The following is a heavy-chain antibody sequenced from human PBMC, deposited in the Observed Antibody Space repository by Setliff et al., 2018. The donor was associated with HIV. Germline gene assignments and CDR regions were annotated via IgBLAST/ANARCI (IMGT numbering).Heavy chain of an antibody. J-gene: IGHJ5*02. V-gene: IGHV3-30*04. Sequence: GGSLRLSCEASGFTFSRYAMHWVRQAPGKGLEWVAVISFDGSDRSYADSVKGRFTISRDNSKNTVYLEMNSLRGDDTAVYFCAKDRGQGYSGYYGCDSWGQGTLVTVSS. CDR1: GFTFSRYA. CDR2: ISFDGSDR. CDR3: AKDRGQGYSGYYGCDS. D-gene: IGHD5-12*01.